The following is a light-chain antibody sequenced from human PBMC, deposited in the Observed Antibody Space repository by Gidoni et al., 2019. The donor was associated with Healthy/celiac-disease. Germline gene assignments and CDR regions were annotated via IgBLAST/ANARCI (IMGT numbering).Light chain of an antibody. CDR2: AAS. CDR3: QQSYSTPYT. CDR1: QSISSY. Sequence: LQITQSPFSLSASVGDRVTITCRASQSISSYLNWYQQKPGKAPKLLSYAASSLQSGVPSRFSGSGSGTDFTLTISSLQPEDFATYYCQQSYSTPYTFGGGTKVEIK. J-gene: IGKJ4*01. V-gene: IGKV1-39*01.